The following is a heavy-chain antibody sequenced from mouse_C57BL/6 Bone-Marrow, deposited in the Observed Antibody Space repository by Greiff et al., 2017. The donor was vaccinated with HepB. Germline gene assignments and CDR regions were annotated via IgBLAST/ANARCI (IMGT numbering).Heavy chain of an antibody. CDR1: GYAFTNYL. CDR3: ARRSNYLDY. CDR2: INPGSGGT. V-gene: IGHV1-54*01. J-gene: IGHJ2*01. Sequence: VMLVESGAELVRPGTSVKVSCKASGYAFTNYLIEWVKQRPGQGLEWIGVINPGSGGTNYNEKFKGKATLTADKSSSTAYMQLSSLTSEDSAVYFCARRSNYLDYWGQGTTLTVSS.